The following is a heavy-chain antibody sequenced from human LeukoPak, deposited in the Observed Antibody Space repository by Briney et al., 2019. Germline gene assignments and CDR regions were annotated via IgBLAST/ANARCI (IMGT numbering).Heavy chain of an antibody. CDR2: ISWNSGSI. CDR3: ARVTYYYDSSGYLFDY. Sequence: GRSLRLSCAASGFTFDDYAMHWVRQAPGKGLGWVSGISWNSGSIGYADSVKGRFTISRDNSKNTLYLQMNSLRAEDTAVYYCARVTYYYDSSGYLFDYWGQGTLVTVSS. D-gene: IGHD3-22*01. CDR1: GFTFDDYA. J-gene: IGHJ4*02. V-gene: IGHV3-9*01.